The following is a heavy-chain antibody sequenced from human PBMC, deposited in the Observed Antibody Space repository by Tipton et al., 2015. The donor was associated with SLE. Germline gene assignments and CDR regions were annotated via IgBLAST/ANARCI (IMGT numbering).Heavy chain of an antibody. CDR2: IYYTGTT. Sequence: LRLSCTVSTDSISSGASYWSWIRQHPGKGLEWVGYIYYTGTTYYNPSLKSRATISGDTSTNQFSLKLTSVSAADTAVYYCARLTPLSGWYYFDYWGQGALVTVSS. D-gene: IGHD3-9*01. CDR1: TDSISSGASY. V-gene: IGHV4-31*03. CDR3: ARLTPLSGWYYFDY. J-gene: IGHJ4*02.